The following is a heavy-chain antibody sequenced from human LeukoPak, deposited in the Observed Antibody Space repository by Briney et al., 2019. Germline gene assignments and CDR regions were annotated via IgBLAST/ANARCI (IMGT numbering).Heavy chain of an antibody. J-gene: IGHJ4*02. CDR1: GGSISSYY. V-gene: IGHV4-59*01. CDR3: AAGTLAAAGGDYDY. Sequence: SETLSLTCTVSGGSISSYYWSWIRQPPGKGLEWIGYIYYSGSTNYNPSLKSRVTISVDTSKNQFSLKLSSVTAADTAVYYCAAGTLAAAGGDYDYWGQGTLVTVSS. D-gene: IGHD6-13*01. CDR2: IYYSGST.